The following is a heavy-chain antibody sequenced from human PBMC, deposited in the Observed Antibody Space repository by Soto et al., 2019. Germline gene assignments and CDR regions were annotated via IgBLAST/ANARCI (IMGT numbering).Heavy chain of an antibody. V-gene: IGHV1-18*01. Sequence: QVQLVQSGAEVRKPGASVKVSCKASGYTFSTSGMSWLRQAPGQGLEWMEWISTYNGDTNDAPKFQDRVTMTSDTSTSTVYMELRSLRSDDTAVYYCARAGAAPYYYSGMDVWGQGTRVTVSS. CDR3: ARAGAAPYYYSGMDV. CDR2: ISTYNGDT. CDR1: GYTFSTSG. J-gene: IGHJ6*02. D-gene: IGHD2-15*01.